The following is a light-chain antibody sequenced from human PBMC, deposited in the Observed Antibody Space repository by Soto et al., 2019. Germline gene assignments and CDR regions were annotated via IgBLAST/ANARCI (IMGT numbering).Light chain of an antibody. Sequence: QSALTQPPSVSGSPGQSVTISCTGPSSDIGGYNYVSWYQHHPGKAPKLMIFEVTKRPSGVPDRFSGSKSGNTASLTVSGLQAEDEADYYCCSYAGSKNGVFGTGTKVTVL. V-gene: IGLV2-8*01. CDR1: SSDIGGYNY. J-gene: IGLJ1*01. CDR2: EVT. CDR3: CSYAGSKNGV.